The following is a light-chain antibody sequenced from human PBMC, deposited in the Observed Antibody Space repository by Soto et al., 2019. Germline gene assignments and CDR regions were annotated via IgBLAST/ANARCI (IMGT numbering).Light chain of an antibody. CDR2: EVS. Sequence: SALTQPASVSGSPGQSITISCTGTTSDVGGYNFVSWYQLHPGKAPKLMIFEVSNRPSGVSNRFSGSKSGNTASLTISGLKAEDEADYYCSSYTSSGTRVFGTGTKLTVL. V-gene: IGLV2-14*01. J-gene: IGLJ1*01. CDR1: TSDVGGYNF. CDR3: SSYTSSGTRV.